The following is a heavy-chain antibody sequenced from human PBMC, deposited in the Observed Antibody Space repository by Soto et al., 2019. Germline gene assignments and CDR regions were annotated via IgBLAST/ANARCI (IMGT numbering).Heavy chain of an antibody. CDR1: GGSISSGGYS. J-gene: IGHJ4*02. CDR2: IYHSGST. V-gene: IGHV4-30-2*01. Sequence: PSETLSLTCAVSGGSISSGGYSWSWIRQPPGKGLEWIGYIYHSGSTYYNPSLKSRVTISVDRSKNQFSLMLSSVTAADTAVYYCARVSGNYNSFHYWGQGTLVTVSS. D-gene: IGHD1-26*01. CDR3: ARVSGNYNSFHY.